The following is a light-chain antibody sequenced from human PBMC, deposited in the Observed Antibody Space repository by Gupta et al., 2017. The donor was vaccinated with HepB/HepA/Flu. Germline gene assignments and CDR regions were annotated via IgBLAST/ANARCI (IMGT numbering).Light chain of an antibody. CDR2: EVS. Sequence: HSALTQPASVSGSPGQSITISCTGTTSDIGAYDYVSWYQLHPGKAPKLILYEVSKRPSGVSNRFSGSKSGNTASLTISGLQAEDEAEYYCSSYTGRSSVIIGGGTKLTVL. CDR1: TSDIGAYDY. V-gene: IGLV2-14*01. J-gene: IGLJ2*01. CDR3: SSYTGRSSVI.